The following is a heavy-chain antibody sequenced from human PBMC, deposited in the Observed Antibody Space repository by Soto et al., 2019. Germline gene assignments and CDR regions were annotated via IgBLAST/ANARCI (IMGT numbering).Heavy chain of an antibody. CDR1: GGTFSSYA. D-gene: IGHD6-6*01. J-gene: IGHJ6*02. CDR2: IIPIFGTA. Sequence: SVKVSCKASGGTFSSYAISWVRQAPGQGLEWMGGIIPIFGTANYAQKFQGRVTITADESTSTAYMELSSLRSEDTAVYYCAREKSSIAARRDYYYGMDVWGQGTTVTVSS. CDR3: AREKSSIAARRDYYYGMDV. V-gene: IGHV1-69*13.